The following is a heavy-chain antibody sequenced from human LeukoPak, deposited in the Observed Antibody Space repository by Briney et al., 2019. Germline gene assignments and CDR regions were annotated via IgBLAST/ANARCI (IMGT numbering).Heavy chain of an antibody. Sequence: GASVKVSCKASGYTFTSYYMHWVRQAPGQGLEWMGWINPNSGGTNYAQKFQGRVTMTRDTSISTAYMELSRLRSDDTAVYYCARASSPLWFGESNYFDYWGQGTLVTVSS. CDR2: INPNSGGT. CDR1: GYTFTSYY. V-gene: IGHV1-2*02. CDR3: ARASSPLWFGESNYFDY. J-gene: IGHJ4*02. D-gene: IGHD3-10*01.